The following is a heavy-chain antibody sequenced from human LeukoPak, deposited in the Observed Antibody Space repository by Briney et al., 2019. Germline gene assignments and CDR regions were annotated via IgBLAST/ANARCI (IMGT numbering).Heavy chain of an antibody. J-gene: IGHJ6*03. V-gene: IGHV1-8*03. Sequence: ASVRVSCKASGYTFTSYDINWVRQATGQGLEWMGWMNPNSGNTGYAQKFQGRVTITADESTSTAYMELSSLRSEDTAVYYCATAQGAAAIYYYYMDVWAKGPRSPSP. D-gene: IGHD6-13*01. CDR1: GYTFTSYD. CDR3: ATAQGAAAIYYYYMDV. CDR2: MNPNSGNT.